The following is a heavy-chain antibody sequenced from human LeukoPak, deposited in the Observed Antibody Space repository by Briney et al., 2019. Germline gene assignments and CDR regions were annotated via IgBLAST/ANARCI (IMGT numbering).Heavy chain of an antibody. J-gene: IGHJ4*02. CDR2: IRDDGSNK. CDR3: AKDLVY. D-gene: IGHD2-15*01. CDR1: XFTFSSYG. Sequence: CAASXFTFSSYGMHWVRQAPGKGLEGVAFIRDDGSNKNYAESVKGRFTISRDTSKNTLYVQMNSRRDEETGGYYCAKDLVYWGQGTLVTVSS. V-gene: IGHV3-30*02.